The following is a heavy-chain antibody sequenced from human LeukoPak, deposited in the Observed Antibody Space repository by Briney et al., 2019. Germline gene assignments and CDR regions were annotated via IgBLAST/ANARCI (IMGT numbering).Heavy chain of an antibody. Sequence: GGSLRLSCAASGFTFSSYVMNWVRQAPGKGLEWVSYISSSSSTIYYADSVKGRFTISRDNAKNSLYLQMNSLRAEDTAVYYCARPTVEDAFDIWGQGAMVTVSS. CDR1: GFTFSSYV. CDR2: ISSSSSTI. V-gene: IGHV3-48*01. J-gene: IGHJ3*02. CDR3: ARPTVEDAFDI.